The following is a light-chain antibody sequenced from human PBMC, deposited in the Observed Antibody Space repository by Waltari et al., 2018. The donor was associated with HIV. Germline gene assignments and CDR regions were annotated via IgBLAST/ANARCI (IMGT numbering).Light chain of an antibody. CDR2: DVS. J-gene: IGLJ2*01. CDR1: SSDVGAYNY. V-gene: IGLV2-14*03. Sequence: QSALTQPASVSGSPGQSITISCTGTSSDVGAYNYVSWYQLHPGKAPKLIIYDVSNRPSGVSDRFSGSKSANTASLTISGLQAEDEAHYYCSSYTSSSTVVFGGGTKLTVL. CDR3: SSYTSSSTVV.